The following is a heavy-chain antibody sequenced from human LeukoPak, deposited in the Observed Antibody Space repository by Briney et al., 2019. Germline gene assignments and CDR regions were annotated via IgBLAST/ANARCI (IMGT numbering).Heavy chain of an antibody. CDR3: AKGGLFDY. CDR2: ISYDGSNK. CDR1: GFTFSSYS. J-gene: IGHJ4*02. Sequence: GGSLRLSCAASGFTFSSYSMNWVRQAPGKGLEWVAVISYDGSNKYYADSVKGRFTISRDNSKNTLYLQMNSLRAEDTAVYYCAKGGLFDYWGQGTLVTVSS. V-gene: IGHV3-30*18.